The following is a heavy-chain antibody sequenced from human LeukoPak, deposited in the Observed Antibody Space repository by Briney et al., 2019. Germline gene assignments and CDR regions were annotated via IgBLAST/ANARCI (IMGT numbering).Heavy chain of an antibody. D-gene: IGHD1-26*01. Sequence: SETLSLTCTVSGGSISGYYWSWIWQPPGKGLEWMGYIYYSGSTNYNPSLKSRVTISVDTSKNQFSLKLTSVTATDTAMYYCARERSPYGMDVWGQGTTVAVSS. J-gene: IGHJ6*02. V-gene: IGHV4-59*01. CDR3: ARERSPYGMDV. CDR1: GGSISGYY. CDR2: IYYSGST.